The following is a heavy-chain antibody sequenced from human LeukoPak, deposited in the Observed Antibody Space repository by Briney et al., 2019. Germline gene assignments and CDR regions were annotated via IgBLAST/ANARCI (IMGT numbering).Heavy chain of an antibody. D-gene: IGHD1-26*01. CDR1: GFTVSSNY. CDR3: ARRKMGATVDY. CDR2: IYGGGST. J-gene: IGHJ4*02. V-gene: IGHV3-66*01. Sequence: PGGSLRLSCAASGFTVSSNYMSWVRQAPGKGLEWVSVIYGGGSTYYADSVKGRFTISRDNSKNTLYLQMNSLRAEDTAVYYCARRKMGATVDYWGQGTLVTVSS.